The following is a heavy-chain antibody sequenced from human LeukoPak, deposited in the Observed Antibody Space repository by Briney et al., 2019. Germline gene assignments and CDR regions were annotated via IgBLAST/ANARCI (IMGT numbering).Heavy chain of an antibody. V-gene: IGHV1-18*01. D-gene: IGHD3-22*01. Sequence: ASVKVSCKASGYTFTSYGISWVRQAPGQGLEWMGWISAYNGNINYAQKLQGRVTMTTDTSTSTAYMEVRSLRSDDTAVYYCARGKDYYDSSGYYFDYWGQGTLVTV. J-gene: IGHJ4*02. CDR3: ARGKDYYDSSGYYFDY. CDR1: GYTFTSYG. CDR2: ISAYNGNI.